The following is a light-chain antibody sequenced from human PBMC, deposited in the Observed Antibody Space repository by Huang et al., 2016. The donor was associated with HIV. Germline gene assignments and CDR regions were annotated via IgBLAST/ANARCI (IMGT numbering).Light chain of an antibody. CDR3: QQYYTVPWT. CDR2: LES. V-gene: IGKV4-1*01. J-gene: IGKJ1*01. CDR1: QSLLYRSNNKNH. Sequence: DIVLTQSPHSLAVSLGERATINCKSSQSLLYRSNNKNHLGWYQHKPGQPPKLLMYLESTRESGVPDRFSASGSGTDFTLTISSLQAEDVAVYYCQQYYTVPWTFGQGTKVEI.